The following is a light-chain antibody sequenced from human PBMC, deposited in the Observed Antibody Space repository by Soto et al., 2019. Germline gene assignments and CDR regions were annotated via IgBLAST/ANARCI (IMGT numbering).Light chain of an antibody. CDR3: QQYGSSPLT. CDR1: QRVSSSY. Sequence: EIVLTQSPGTLSLSPGERAALSCRASQRVSSSYLAWYQQKPGQAPRLLIYGASSRATGIPDRFSGSGSGTDFTLPISSLEPEDFAVYYCQQYGSSPLTFGGGTTVEIK. V-gene: IGKV3-20*01. J-gene: IGKJ4*01. CDR2: GAS.